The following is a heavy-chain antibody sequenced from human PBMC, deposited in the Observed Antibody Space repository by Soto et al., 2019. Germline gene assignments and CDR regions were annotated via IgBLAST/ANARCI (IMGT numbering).Heavy chain of an antibody. CDR2: IIPIFGTA. CDR3: ARPAYCGGDCYDAFDI. CDR1: RGAIESSS. J-gene: IGHJ3*02. V-gene: IGHV1-69*01. D-gene: IGHD2-21*02. Sequence: ASRGAIESSSIWSVRQDPGKGLEWMGGIIPIFGTANYAQKFQGRVTITADESTSTAYMELSSLRSEDTAVYYCARPAYCGGDCYDAFDIWGQGTMVTVSS.